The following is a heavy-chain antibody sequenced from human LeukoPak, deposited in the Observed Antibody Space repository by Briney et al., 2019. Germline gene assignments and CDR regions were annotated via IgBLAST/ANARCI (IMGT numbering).Heavy chain of an antibody. CDR2: INPNSGGT. Sequence: ASVKVSCKASGYTFTSYGISWVRQAPGQGLEWMGWINPNSGGTNYAQKFQGWVTMTRDTSISTAYMELSRLRSDDTAVYYCARVGYGDYYGMDVWGQGTTVTVSS. D-gene: IGHD4-17*01. V-gene: IGHV1-2*04. J-gene: IGHJ6*02. CDR1: GYTFTSYG. CDR3: ARVGYGDYYGMDV.